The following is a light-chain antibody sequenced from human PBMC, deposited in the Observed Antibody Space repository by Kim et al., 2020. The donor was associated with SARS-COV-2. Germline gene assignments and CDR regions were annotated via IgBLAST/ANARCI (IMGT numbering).Light chain of an antibody. V-gene: IGKV3D-15*01. CDR3: QQYYNWPRT. CDR2: GAS. Sequence: VSTGERVTLSCRASQYISSNLAWYQHKPGQAPRLLIHGASTRATGIPARFSGSGSGTDFTLTISSLQSEDFAVYYCQQYYNWPRTFGQGTKVDIK. CDR1: QYISSN. J-gene: IGKJ1*01.